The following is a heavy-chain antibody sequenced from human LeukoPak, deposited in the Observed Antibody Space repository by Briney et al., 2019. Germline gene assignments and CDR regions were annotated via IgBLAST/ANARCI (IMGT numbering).Heavy chain of an antibody. CDR2: ISSSSSYI. Sequence: GGSLRLSRAASGFTFSSYSMNWVRQAPGKGLEWVSSISSSSSYIYYADSVKGRFTISRDNAKNSLYLQMNSLRAEDTAVYYCARDGYSYGFDYWGQGTLVTVSS. CDR1: GFTFSSYS. V-gene: IGHV3-21*01. J-gene: IGHJ4*02. CDR3: ARDGYSYGFDY. D-gene: IGHD5-18*01.